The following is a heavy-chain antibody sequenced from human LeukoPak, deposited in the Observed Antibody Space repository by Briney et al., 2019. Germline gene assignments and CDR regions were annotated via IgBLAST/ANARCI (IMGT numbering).Heavy chain of an antibody. CDR3: ARNGIGTTYDAFGI. V-gene: IGHV6-1*01. CDR2: TYFRSKWYN. D-gene: IGHD1-1*01. J-gene: IGHJ3*02. Sequence: SQTLSLTCAISGDSVSSNSAARNWIRQSPSRGLEWLGRTYFRSKWYNDYAVSVKSRIIINADTSKNHFSLQLNSVTPEDTAVYFCARNGIGTTYDAFGIWGQGTMVTVSS. CDR1: GDSVSSNSAA.